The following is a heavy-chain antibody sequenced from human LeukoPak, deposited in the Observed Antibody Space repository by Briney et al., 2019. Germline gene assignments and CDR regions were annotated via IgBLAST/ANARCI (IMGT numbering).Heavy chain of an antibody. V-gene: IGHV4-34*01. CDR3: ARGMKRYYYGSGSEIHFDY. CDR1: GGSFSGYY. Sequence: SKTLSLTCAAYGGSFSGYYWSWIRQPPGKGLEWIGEINHSGSTNYNPSLKSRVTISVDTSKNQFSLKLSSVTAADTAVYYCARGMKRYYYGSGSEIHFDYWGQGTLVTVSS. J-gene: IGHJ4*02. CDR2: INHSGST. D-gene: IGHD3-10*01.